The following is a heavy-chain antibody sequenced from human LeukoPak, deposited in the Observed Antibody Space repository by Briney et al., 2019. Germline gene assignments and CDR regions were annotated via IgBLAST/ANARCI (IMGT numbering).Heavy chain of an antibody. J-gene: IGHJ4*02. CDR2: ISAYSGNT. D-gene: IGHD2-2*02. CDR3: ARRGLIVVVPAAIPGFDY. V-gene: IGHV1-18*01. Sequence: ASVKVSCKASGYTFTSYGISWVRQAPGQGLEWMGWISAYSGNTNYAQKLQGRVTMTTDTSTSTAYMELRSLRSDDTAVYYCARRGLIVVVPAAIPGFDYWGQGTLVTVSS. CDR1: GYTFTSYG.